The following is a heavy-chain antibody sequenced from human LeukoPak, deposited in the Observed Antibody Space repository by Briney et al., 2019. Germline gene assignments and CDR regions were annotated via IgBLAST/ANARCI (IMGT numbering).Heavy chain of an antibody. CDR2: IY. CDR3: SRLGVSSSWFSRDFYYHYMDV. V-gene: IGHV4-59*01. D-gene: IGHD6-13*01. J-gene: IGHJ6*03. CDR1: GGSTSGFY. Sequence: SETLSFTCTVSGGSTSGFYWSWIRQPPGKGLEWIGYIYNPSLKSRVTISADTSKNQFSLKLRSVTAADTALYYCSRLGVSSSWFSRDFYYHYMDVWGKGTTVTVSS.